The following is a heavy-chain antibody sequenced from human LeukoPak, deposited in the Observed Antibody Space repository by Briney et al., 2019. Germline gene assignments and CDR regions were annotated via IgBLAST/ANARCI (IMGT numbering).Heavy chain of an antibody. D-gene: IGHD2-15*01. CDR1: GFIFTNYG. V-gene: IGHV3-33*01. CDR2: IWFDGSKT. Sequence: GTSLRLSCAASGFIFTNYGMNWVRQAPGKGLEWVAVIWFDGSKTFYADSVKGRFTISRDNSKNTLYLQMNSLRAEDTAVYYCARDRYCSGGSCYFDWFDPWGQGTLVTVSS. CDR3: ARDRYCSGGSCYFDWFDP. J-gene: IGHJ5*02.